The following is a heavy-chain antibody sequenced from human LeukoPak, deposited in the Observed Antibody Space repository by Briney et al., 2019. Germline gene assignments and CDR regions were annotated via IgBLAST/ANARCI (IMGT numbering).Heavy chain of an antibody. CDR2: IYTSGST. Sequence: SETLSLTCTVSGGSISSYYWSWIRQPAGKELEWIGRIYTSGSTNYNPSLKSRVTMSVDTSKNRISLKLSSVTAADTAVYYCARHYDGSGYYYDYWGQGTLVTVSS. J-gene: IGHJ4*02. CDR1: GGSISSYY. D-gene: IGHD3-22*01. CDR3: ARHYDGSGYYYDY. V-gene: IGHV4-4*07.